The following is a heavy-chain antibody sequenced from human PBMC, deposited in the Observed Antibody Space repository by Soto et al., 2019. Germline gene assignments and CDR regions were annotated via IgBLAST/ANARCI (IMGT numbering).Heavy chain of an antibody. CDR2: INPNSGGT. V-gene: IGHV1-2*02. J-gene: IGHJ6*02. Sequence: WASVKVSCKASGYTFTGYYMHWVRQAPGQGLEWMGWINPNSGGTNYAQKFQGRVTMTRDTSISTAYMELSRLRSDDTAVYYCARSFPLAAARYWSPYGMDVWGQGTTVTVSS. CDR3: ARSFPLAAARYWSPYGMDV. D-gene: IGHD6-13*01. CDR1: GYTFTGYY.